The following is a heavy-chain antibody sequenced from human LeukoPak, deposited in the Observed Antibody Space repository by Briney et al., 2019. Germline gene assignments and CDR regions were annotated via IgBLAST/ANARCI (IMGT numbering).Heavy chain of an antibody. V-gene: IGHV1-2*02. CDR3: ARAPGSGYAFDS. CDR2: INPDSGGT. Sequence: ALVKVSCKASGYTFTGYYIHWVRQAPGQGLEWMGWINPDSGGTKSAQKFQGRVTMTRDTSINTAYMELSRLASDDTAVYYCARAPGSGYAFDSWGQGTQVTVSS. D-gene: IGHD5-12*01. CDR1: GYTFTGYY. J-gene: IGHJ4*02.